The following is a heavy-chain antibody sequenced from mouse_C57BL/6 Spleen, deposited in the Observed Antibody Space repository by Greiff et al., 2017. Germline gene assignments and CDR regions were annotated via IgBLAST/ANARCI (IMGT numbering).Heavy chain of an antibody. J-gene: IGHJ1*03. D-gene: IGHD1-1*01. V-gene: IGHV5-6*01. Sequence: EVQGVESGGDLVKPGGSLKLSCAASGFTFSSYGMSWVRQTPDKRLEWVATISSGGSYTYYPDSVKGRFTISRDNAKNTLYLQMSSLKSEDTAMYYCARQYYYGSSYGGYFDVWGTGTTVTVSS. CDR3: ARQYYYGSSYGGYFDV. CDR2: ISSGGSYT. CDR1: GFTFSSYG.